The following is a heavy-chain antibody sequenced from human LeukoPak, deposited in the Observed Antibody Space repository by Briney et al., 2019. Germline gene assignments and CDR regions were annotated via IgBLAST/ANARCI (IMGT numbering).Heavy chain of an antibody. J-gene: IGHJ6*02. Sequence: PGGSLRLSCAASGFTFSNAWMSWVRQAPGKGLEWVGRIKSKTDGGTTDYAAPVKGRFTISRDDSKNTLYLQMNSLKTEDTAVYYCTTDVVGASNGMDVWGQGTTVTVSS. CDR3: TTDVVGASNGMDV. CDR2: IKSKTDGGTT. CDR1: GFTFSNAW. V-gene: IGHV3-15*01. D-gene: IGHD2-15*01.